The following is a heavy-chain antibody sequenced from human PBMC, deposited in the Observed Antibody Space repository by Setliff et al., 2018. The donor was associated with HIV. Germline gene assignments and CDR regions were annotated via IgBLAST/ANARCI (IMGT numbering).Heavy chain of an antibody. CDR1: GYTFASYG. V-gene: IGHV1-46*01. CDR2: MYPTGGRT. Sequence: ASVKVSCKASGYTFASYGITWVRQAPGQGLEWMGVMYPTGGRTTYAQQFQGRVTMTRDTSTSTVYMELSSLRSEDTAVYFCARTSPLYSRTFDAFDIWGQGTMVTVSS. D-gene: IGHD6-13*01. J-gene: IGHJ3*02. CDR3: ARTSPLYSRTFDAFDI.